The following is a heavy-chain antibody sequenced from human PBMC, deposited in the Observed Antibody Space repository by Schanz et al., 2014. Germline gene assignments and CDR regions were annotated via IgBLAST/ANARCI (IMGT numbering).Heavy chain of an antibody. D-gene: IGHD4-17*01. CDR2: IGVDGTTT. V-gene: IGHV3-23*01. CDR3: TRKMKLGVYGGKGHDSLDI. CDR1: GFAFSSYG. J-gene: IGHJ3*02. Sequence: EVQLLESGGGLVQPGGSLRLSCLASGFAFSSYGMNWLRQAPGKGLEWVSVIGVDGTTTYYADSLKGRFTISRDNAKNTLYLQMNTLRAEDTAVYYCTRKMKLGVYGGKGHDSLDIWGQGTMVTVSS.